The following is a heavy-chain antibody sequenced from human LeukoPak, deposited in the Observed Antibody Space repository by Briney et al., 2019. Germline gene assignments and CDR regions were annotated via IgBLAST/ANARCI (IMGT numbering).Heavy chain of an antibody. Sequence: GGSLRLSCAASGFTFSSYGMHWVRQAPGKGLEWVAFIRYDGSNKYYADSVKGRFTISRDNSNNTLYLQMNSLRAEDTAVYYCAKDLRGSETAGIDYWGQGTLVTVSS. D-gene: IGHD3-10*01. CDR1: GFTFSSYG. CDR3: AKDLRGSETAGIDY. J-gene: IGHJ4*02. CDR2: IRYDGSNK. V-gene: IGHV3-30*02.